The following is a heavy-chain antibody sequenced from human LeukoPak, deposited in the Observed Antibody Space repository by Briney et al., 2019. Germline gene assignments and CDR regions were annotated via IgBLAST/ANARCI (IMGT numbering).Heavy chain of an antibody. CDR2: INAGNGNT. Sequence: ASVKVSCKASGYTFTSYAMHWVRQAPGQRLEWMGWINAGNGNTKYSQKFQGRVTITADESTSTAYMELSSLRSEDTAVYYCAQYSSSSKDYWGQGTLVTVSS. J-gene: IGHJ4*02. CDR1: GYTFTSYA. V-gene: IGHV1-3*01. CDR3: AQYSSSSKDY. D-gene: IGHD6-6*01.